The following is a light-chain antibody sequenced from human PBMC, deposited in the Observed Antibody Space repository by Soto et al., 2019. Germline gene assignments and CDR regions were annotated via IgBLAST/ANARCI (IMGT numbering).Light chain of an antibody. CDR1: QSVAYN. CDR3: QQYNDWPPYT. Sequence: EILMTQSPVTLSVSPGESATLSCRASQSVAYNLAWYQQKPGQAPRLLIYGASTRATDIPARFSGSGFGTEFTLTINSLQSEDFAVYYCQQYNDWPPYTFGQWTKLHIK. CDR2: GAS. V-gene: IGKV3-15*01. J-gene: IGKJ2*01.